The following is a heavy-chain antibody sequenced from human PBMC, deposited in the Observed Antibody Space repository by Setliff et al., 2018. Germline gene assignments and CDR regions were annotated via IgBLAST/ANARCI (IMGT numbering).Heavy chain of an antibody. CDR3: ARSVFPDV. D-gene: IGHD2-21*01. CDR1: GFTFSSYW. Sequence: GGSLRLSCAASGFTFSSYWMSWVRQAPGKGLEWVSYISGSGSTTYYADSVKGRFTISRDNAKNSLFLQMNSLRAEDTAVYYCARSVFPDVWGKGTTVTVSS. V-gene: IGHV3-48*04. CDR2: ISGSGSTT. J-gene: IGHJ6*04.